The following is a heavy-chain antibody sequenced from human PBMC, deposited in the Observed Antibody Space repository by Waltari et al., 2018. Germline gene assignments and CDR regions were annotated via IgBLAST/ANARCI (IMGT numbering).Heavy chain of an antibody. V-gene: IGHV3-30-3*01. CDR1: GFTLSSTA. Sequence: QVQLVESGGGVVEPGRSLRRSCAASGFTLSSTAMHWVRQAPGKWLEYVAVISSDGSYRYYADSVRGRFTISRDNSKYTLYLQMNSLRGDDTAVYYCARDYSYDSNYMDVWGKGTAVTISS. D-gene: IGHD3-16*01. CDR2: ISSDGSYR. CDR3: ARDYSYDSNYMDV. J-gene: IGHJ6*03.